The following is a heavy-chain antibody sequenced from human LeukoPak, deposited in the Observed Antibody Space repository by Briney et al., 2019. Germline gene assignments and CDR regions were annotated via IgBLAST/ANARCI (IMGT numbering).Heavy chain of an antibody. J-gene: IGHJ4*02. D-gene: IGHD1-26*01. CDR3: ARDRGELLLDY. Sequence: SETLSLTCTVSGGSLSSYYWSWIRQPPGKGLEWIGYIYYSGSTNYNPSLKSRVTISVDTSKNQFSLKLSSVTAADTAVYYCARDRGELLLDYWGQGTLVTVSS. CDR1: GGSLSSYY. CDR2: IYYSGST. V-gene: IGHV4-59*01.